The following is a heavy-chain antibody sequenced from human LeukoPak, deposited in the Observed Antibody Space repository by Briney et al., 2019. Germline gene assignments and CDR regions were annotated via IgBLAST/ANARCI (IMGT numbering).Heavy chain of an antibody. D-gene: IGHD3-10*01. J-gene: IGHJ3*02. V-gene: IGHV1-69*13. CDR2: IIPIFGTA. CDR3: ARDRGVAVSQTQTQEAFDI. Sequence: ASVKVSCKASGGTFSSYAISRVRQAPGQGLEWMGGIIPIFGTANYAQKFQGRVTITADESTSTAYMELSSLRSEDTAVYYCARDRGVAVSQTQTQEAFDIWGQGTMVTVSS. CDR1: GGTFSSYA.